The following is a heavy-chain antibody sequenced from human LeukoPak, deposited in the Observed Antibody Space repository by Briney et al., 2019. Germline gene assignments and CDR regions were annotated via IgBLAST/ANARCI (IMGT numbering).Heavy chain of an antibody. CDR1: GFTFSSYG. Sequence: PGGSLRLSCAASGFTFSSYGMHWVRQAPGKGLEWVAVISYDGSNKYYADSVKGRFTISRDNSRNTLYLQMNSLRAEDTAVYYCHPNPDGGQGTLVTVSS. J-gene: IGHJ4*02. V-gene: IGHV3-30*03. CDR3: HPNPD. CDR2: ISYDGSNK. D-gene: IGHD1-14*01.